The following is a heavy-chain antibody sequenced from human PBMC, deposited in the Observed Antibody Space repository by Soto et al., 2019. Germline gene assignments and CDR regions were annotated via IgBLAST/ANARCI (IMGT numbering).Heavy chain of an antibody. CDR3: AAGSGGSRY. V-gene: IGHV1-3*05. CDR2: INPGNGDT. CDR1: GYTFISYA. Sequence: QVQLVQSGAEEKKSGASVKVSCKASGYTFISYAMHWVRQDPGQSLEWMGWINPGNGDTKYSQTLQGRVTLTRDTSANTAYMERTSLNSTDTAVYYCAAGSGGSRYWGQGTLVTVSS. D-gene: IGHD2-15*01. J-gene: IGHJ4*02.